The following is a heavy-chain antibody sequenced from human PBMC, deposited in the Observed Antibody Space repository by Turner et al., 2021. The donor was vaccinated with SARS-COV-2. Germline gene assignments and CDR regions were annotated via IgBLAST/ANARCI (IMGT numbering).Heavy chain of an antibody. CDR1: GFTFRSYG. CDR2: RSYDGSNK. Sequence: QVQLVESGGGVVQPGRSLRRSCVATGFTFRSYGMHWVRQAPGKGLEWVAVRSYDGSNKYYADSVKGRFTISRDNSKNTLYLQMNSLRAEDTAVYYCAKGLGGYCSGGSCYSGIVDYWGQGTLVTVSS. CDR3: AKGLGGYCSGGSCYSGIVDY. V-gene: IGHV3-30*18. J-gene: IGHJ4*02. D-gene: IGHD2-15*01.